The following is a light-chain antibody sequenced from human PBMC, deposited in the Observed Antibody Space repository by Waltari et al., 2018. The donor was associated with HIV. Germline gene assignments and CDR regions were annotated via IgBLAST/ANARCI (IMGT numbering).Light chain of an antibody. CDR3: ASQIGGNILV. CDR1: DSRLGHYSF. J-gene: IGLJ3*02. CDR2: DAT. Sequence: QSALTQPASVSGSPGQSITISCVGADSRLGHYSFFSWYQQHPGKAPRRLIYDATTRPSGVSFRFSGSKSDNTASLTISGLQAEDEADYYCASQIGGNILVFGGVTKVTVL. V-gene: IGLV2-14*03.